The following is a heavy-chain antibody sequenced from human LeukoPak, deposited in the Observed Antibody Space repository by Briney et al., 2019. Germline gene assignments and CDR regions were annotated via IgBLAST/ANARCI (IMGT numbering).Heavy chain of an antibody. D-gene: IGHD1-14*01. CDR3: ARTEYYFVH. J-gene: IGHJ4*02. CDR2: IYYSGSS. Sequence: SETLSLTCTVSSGSISSYYWSWIRQAPGKGLVWIGYIYYSGSSNYNPSFKSRVTMSVDTSKKQFSLRVSSVTAADTAVYYCARTEYYFVHGGQGALGTVS. CDR1: SGSISSYY. V-gene: IGHV4-59*01.